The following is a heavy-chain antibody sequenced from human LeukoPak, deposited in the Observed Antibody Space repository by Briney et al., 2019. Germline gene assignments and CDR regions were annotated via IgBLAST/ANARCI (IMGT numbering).Heavy chain of an antibody. CDR2: IWYDGSNK. CDR3: ARDKGCSSTSCYPYYGMDV. V-gene: IGHV3-33*08. J-gene: IGHJ6*02. D-gene: IGHD2-2*01. Sequence: GGSLRLSCAASGFTFSSYGMHWVRQAPGKGLEWVAVIWYDGSNKYYADSVKGRFTISRDNSKNTLYLQMNSLRAEDTAVYYCARDKGCSSTSCYPYYGMDVWGQGTTATVSS. CDR1: GFTFSSYG.